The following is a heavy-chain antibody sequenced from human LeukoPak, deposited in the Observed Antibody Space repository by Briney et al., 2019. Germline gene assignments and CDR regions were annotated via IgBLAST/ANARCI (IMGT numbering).Heavy chain of an antibody. CDR1: GFTFSSYS. J-gene: IGHJ4*02. D-gene: IGHD4/OR15-4a*01. V-gene: IGHV3-23*01. CDR2: TSDRGDHT. CDR3: AKKAQYDGHYPLDY. Sequence: GGSLRLSCAASGFTFSSYSMSWVRQAPGKGLEWVSGTSDRGDHTYYADSVKGRFTISRDTSKNTLYLQMNSLRAEDTALYFCAKKAQYDGHYPLDYWGQGTLVTVSA.